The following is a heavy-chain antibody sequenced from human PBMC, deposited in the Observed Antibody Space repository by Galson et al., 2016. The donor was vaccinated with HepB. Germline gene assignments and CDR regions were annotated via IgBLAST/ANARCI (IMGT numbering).Heavy chain of an antibody. D-gene: IGHD3-10*01. CDR3: AKDFNTMVQGAMGYYGMDV. CDR2: MSYDGSTK. V-gene: IGHV3-30*18. J-gene: IGHJ6*04. CDR1: TFTDYG. Sequence: SLRLSCASTFTDYGIHWVRQAPGKGLEWVAAMSYDGSTKEYADALKARLTISRDGSKNTVSLQLRNLRSEDTGVYYCAKDFNTMVQGAMGYYGMDVWGKGTTVIVSS.